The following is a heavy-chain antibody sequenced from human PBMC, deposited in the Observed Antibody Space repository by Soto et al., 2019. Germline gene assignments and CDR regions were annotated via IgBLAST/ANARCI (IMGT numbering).Heavy chain of an antibody. CDR3: ARDRGDCSSVSCYGSFYYGMDV. Sequence: GGSLRLSCAASGFIVSSHYMSWVRQAPGKGLEWVSAIYSGGSTYYTDPVEGRFTISRDVSKNILYLQMNSLRADDTAVYYCARDRGDCSSVSCYGSFYYGMDVWGQGTTVTVSS. CDR1: GFIVSSHY. V-gene: IGHV3-53*01. D-gene: IGHD2-2*01. J-gene: IGHJ6*02. CDR2: IYSGGST.